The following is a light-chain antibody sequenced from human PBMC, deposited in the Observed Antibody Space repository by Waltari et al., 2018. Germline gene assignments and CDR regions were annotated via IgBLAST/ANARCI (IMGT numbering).Light chain of an antibody. CDR3: QQYNSAPRT. V-gene: IGKV1-12*01. J-gene: IGKJ1*01. CDR1: QDISSW. CDR2: KAS. Sequence: DIQMTQSPSSLSASVGDRVTITCRASQDISSWLAWYQQKPGKAPNLLIYKASSVQSGVPSRFSGSGSGTDFTLTISSLQPEDFATYYCQQYNSAPRTFGQGTKVEIK.